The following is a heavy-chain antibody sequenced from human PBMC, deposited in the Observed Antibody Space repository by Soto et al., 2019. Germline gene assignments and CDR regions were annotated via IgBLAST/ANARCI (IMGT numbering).Heavy chain of an antibody. CDR1: GGSISSSSYY. J-gene: IGHJ4*02. D-gene: IGHD3-16*02. V-gene: IGHV4-39*01. CDR2: IYYSGST. Sequence: SETLSLTCTVSGGSISSSSYYWGWIRQPPGKGLEWIGSIYYSGSTYYNPSLKSRVTISVDTSKNQFSLKLSSVTAADTAVYYCVGVDDYVWGSYRYTARGVDYWGQGTLVTVSS. CDR3: VGVDDYVWGSYRYTARGVDY.